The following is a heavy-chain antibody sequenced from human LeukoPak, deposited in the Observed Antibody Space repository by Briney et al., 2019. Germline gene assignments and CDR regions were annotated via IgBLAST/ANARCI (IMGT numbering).Heavy chain of an antibody. Sequence: PGVSLRLSCAASGFTFSSYAMSWVRQAPGKGLEWVSNISGSGGATYYADSVKGRFTISRDNSKYTLYLQMNSLRAEDTAVYYCVKGGSYSDYYFDYWGQGTLVTVSS. CDR3: VKGGSYSDYYFDY. J-gene: IGHJ4*02. CDR1: GFTFSSYA. V-gene: IGHV3-23*01. CDR2: ISGSGGAT. D-gene: IGHD5-12*01.